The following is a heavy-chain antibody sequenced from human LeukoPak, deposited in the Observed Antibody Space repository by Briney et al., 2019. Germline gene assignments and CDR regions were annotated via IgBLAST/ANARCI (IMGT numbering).Heavy chain of an antibody. V-gene: IGHV4-59*12. J-gene: IGHJ6*03. Sequence: SETLSLTCTVSGGSISSYYWSWIRQPPGKGLEWIGYIYYSGSTNYNPSLKSRVTISVDTSKNQFSLKLSSVTAADTAVYYCAKEDGKYYYYYMDVWGKGTTVTVSS. CDR1: GGSISSYY. CDR3: AKEDGKYYYYYMDV. CDR2: IYYSGST. D-gene: IGHD5-24*01.